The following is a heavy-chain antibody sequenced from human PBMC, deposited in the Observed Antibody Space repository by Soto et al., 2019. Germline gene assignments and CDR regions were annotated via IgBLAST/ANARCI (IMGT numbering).Heavy chain of an antibody. CDR3: ARARDSSGPFDY. D-gene: IGHD3-22*01. J-gene: IGHJ4*02. V-gene: IGHV4-30-4*01. CDR2: IYYSGST. CDR1: GGSISSGDYY. Sequence: SETLSLTCTVSGGSISSGDYYWSWIRQPPGKGLEWIGYIYYSGSTYYNPSLKSRVTISVDTSKNQFSLKLSSVTAADTAVYYCARARDSSGPFDYWGQGTLVTVSS.